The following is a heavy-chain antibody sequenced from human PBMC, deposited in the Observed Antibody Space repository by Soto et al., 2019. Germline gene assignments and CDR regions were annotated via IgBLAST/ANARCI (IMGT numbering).Heavy chain of an antibody. Sequence: SLRLSCAASGFTFDDYAMHWVRQAPGKGLEWVSGISWNSGSIGYADSVKGRFTISRDNAKNSLYLQMNSLRAEDTALYYCAKDITTVTTTEIDHWGQGTLVTVSS. CDR1: GFTFDDYA. CDR3: AKDITTVTTTEIDH. CDR2: ISWNSGSI. V-gene: IGHV3-9*01. J-gene: IGHJ4*02. D-gene: IGHD4-4*01.